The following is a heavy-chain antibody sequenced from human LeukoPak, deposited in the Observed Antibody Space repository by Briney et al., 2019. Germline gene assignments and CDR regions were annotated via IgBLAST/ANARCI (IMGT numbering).Heavy chain of an antibody. Sequence: GGSLRLSCAASGFTFSSYAMNWVRQAPGKGLEWVSGISGSGGDTCFADSVKSRFTISRDNSKNTLYLQMNSLRAEDTAVYYCAKLLSAAGHFDYWGQGTLVTVSS. D-gene: IGHD6-13*01. CDR2: ISGSGGDT. CDR1: GFTFSSYA. J-gene: IGHJ4*02. V-gene: IGHV3-23*01. CDR3: AKLLSAAGHFDY.